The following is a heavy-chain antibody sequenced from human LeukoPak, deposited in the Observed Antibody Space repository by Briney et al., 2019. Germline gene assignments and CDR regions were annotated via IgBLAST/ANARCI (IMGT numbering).Heavy chain of an antibody. Sequence: GGSLRLSCAASRFTVSSNSMSWVRQAPGRGLEWVSLIYSGGSTYYADSVKGRFAISRDNSKNTLYPQMNSLRAEDTAVYYCANEKGYYGSGNPGGFDYWGQGTLVTVSS. J-gene: IGHJ4*02. CDR1: RFTVSSNS. V-gene: IGHV3-66*01. D-gene: IGHD3-10*01. CDR2: IYSGGST. CDR3: ANEKGYYGSGNPGGFDY.